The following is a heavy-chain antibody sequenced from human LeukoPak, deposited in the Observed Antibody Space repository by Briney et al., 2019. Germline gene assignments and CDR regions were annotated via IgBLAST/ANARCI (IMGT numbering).Heavy chain of an antibody. CDR1: GGPMMTGPYY. CDR3: VRSGVVLQTGFDF. V-gene: IGHV4-39*07. CDR2: VFYDETT. D-gene: IGHD3-16*01. Sequence: PSETLSLTCAVSGGPMMTGPYYWGWIRQPPGKGLEWLGSVFYDETTYYSPSLKSRVSVSADTYRNQFSLSLMSASAADTAVYYCVRSGVVLQTGFDFWGQGALVTVSS. J-gene: IGHJ4*02.